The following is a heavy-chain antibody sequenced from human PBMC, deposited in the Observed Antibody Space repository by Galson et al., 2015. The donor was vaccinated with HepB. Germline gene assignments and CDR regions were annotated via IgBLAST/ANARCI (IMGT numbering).Heavy chain of an antibody. J-gene: IGHJ5*02. CDR3: ARANYDFWSGRNWFDP. Sequence: SLRLSCAASGFTFSSYGMHWVRQAPGKGLEWVAVIWYDGSNKYYADSVKGRFTISRDNSKNTLYLQMNSLRAEDTAVYYCARANYDFWSGRNWFDPWGQGTLVTVSS. D-gene: IGHD3-3*01. V-gene: IGHV3-33*01. CDR1: GFTFSSYG. CDR2: IWYDGSNK.